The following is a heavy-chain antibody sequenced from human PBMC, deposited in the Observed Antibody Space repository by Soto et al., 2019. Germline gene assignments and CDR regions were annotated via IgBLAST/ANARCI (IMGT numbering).Heavy chain of an antibody. Sequence: QLQLQESGSGLVKPSQTLSLTCAVSGGSISSGGYSWSWIRQPPGKGLEWIGYIYHSGSTYYNPSPKGRVTISVDRAKDQFSLKLSAVTAADAAVYYCARVPAPWGQGTLVTVSS. CDR2: IYHSGST. CDR3: ARVPAP. J-gene: IGHJ4*02. CDR1: GGSISSGGYS. V-gene: IGHV4-30-2*01.